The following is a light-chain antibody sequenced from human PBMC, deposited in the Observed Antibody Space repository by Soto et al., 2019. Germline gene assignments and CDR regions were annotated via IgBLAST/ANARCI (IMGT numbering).Light chain of an antibody. Sequence: EIVMTQSPATLSVSPGERATLSCRASQSVSSNLVWYQQKPGQAPRLLIYGASTRATGIPARFSGSGSGTEFTLTISSLQSEDFAVYYCQQSDNWPYTFGQGTKREIK. CDR3: QQSDNWPYT. CDR1: QSVSSN. CDR2: GAS. J-gene: IGKJ2*01. V-gene: IGKV3-15*01.